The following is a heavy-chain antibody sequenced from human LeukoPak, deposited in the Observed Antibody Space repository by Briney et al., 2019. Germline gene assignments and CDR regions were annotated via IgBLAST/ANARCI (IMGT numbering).Heavy chain of an antibody. J-gene: IGHJ5*02. CDR3: ARQKSCTGNNCYSRSLDP. D-gene: IGHD2-15*01. Sequence: GESLKISCKGSGYSFTNYWIGWVRQMPGKGLEWMGITYPGDSDTRYSPSFEGQVTISADKSISTAYLQWSSLKASDTAMYYCARQKSCTGNNCYSRSLDPWGQGTLVTVFS. CDR1: GYSFTNYW. V-gene: IGHV5-51*01. CDR2: TYPGDSDT.